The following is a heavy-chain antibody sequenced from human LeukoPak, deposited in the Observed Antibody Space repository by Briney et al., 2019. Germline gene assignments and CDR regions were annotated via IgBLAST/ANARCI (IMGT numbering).Heavy chain of an antibody. CDR1: GFTVTSHY. CDR2: IYSSDTT. D-gene: IGHD6-13*01. J-gene: IGHJ3*02. Sequence: GGSLRLSCAASGFTVTSHYMSWVRQPPGKGLEWASIIYSSDTTSYADSVKGRFTISRDNSRNTLYLQMNSLRAEDTAVYYCARGAAYDPFDIWGQGTMVTVSS. CDR3: ARGAAYDPFDI. V-gene: IGHV3-53*01.